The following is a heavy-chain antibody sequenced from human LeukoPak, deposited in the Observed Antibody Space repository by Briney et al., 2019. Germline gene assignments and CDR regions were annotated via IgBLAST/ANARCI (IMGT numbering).Heavy chain of an antibody. CDR1: GGSFSDYF. V-gene: IGHV4-34*01. CDR3: ARARVNGKFDY. CDR2: INHSGST. D-gene: IGHD1-14*01. Sequence: PSETLSLTCAVYGGSFSDYFWSWIRQSPGKGLEWIGEINHSGSTNYNPSLKSRVTISVDTSKNQFPLKLTSVTAADTAVYYCARARVNGKFDYWGQGILVTVSS. J-gene: IGHJ4*02.